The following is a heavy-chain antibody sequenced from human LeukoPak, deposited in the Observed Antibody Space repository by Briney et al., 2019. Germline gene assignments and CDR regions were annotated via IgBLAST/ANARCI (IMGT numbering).Heavy chain of an antibody. CDR2: ISGRGGST. CDR3: EKGTLGGCTGATCYPFEY. Sequence: GGSLRLSCSASGFTFSSYAMSWVRQAPGKGLEWVSAISGRGGSTYYADSVKGRFTISRDNSKNTIYMQMNIQRTKHRALYYCEKGTLGGCTGATCYPFEYWGPGVLVNVPS. CDR1: GFTFSSYA. J-gene: IGHJ4*01. D-gene: IGHD2-8*02. V-gene: IGHV3-23*01.